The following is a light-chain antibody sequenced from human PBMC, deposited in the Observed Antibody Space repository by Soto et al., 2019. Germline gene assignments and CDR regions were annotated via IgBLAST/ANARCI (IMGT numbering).Light chain of an antibody. J-gene: IGKJ4*01. CDR1: EGIRND. CDR2: AAS. CDR3: LQDYNYPPT. V-gene: IGKV1-6*01. Sequence: AIQMTQSPSSLSASVGDRVTITCRASEGIRNDLGWYQQKPGKAPKLLIYAASSLQSGVPSRFSGSGSDTDFTLTISSLQPEDFATYYCLQDYNYPPTFGGGTKVEIK.